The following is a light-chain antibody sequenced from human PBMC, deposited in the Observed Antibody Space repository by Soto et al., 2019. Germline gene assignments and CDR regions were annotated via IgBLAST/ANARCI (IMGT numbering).Light chain of an antibody. V-gene: IGKV3-20*01. CDR3: QQYGSSPRT. CDR1: QSVISSY. CDR2: DAS. J-gene: IGKJ1*01. Sequence: EIVLTQSPGTLSLSPGERGTLSCRASQSVISSYLAWYQQKPGQAPRLLIYDASSRATAIPDRFSGSGSGTDFTLTISRLEPEDVAVYYCQQYGSSPRTFGQGTKVEIK.